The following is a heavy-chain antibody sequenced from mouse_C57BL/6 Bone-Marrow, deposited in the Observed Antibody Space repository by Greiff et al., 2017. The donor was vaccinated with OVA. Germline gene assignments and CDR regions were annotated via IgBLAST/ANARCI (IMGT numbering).Heavy chain of an antibody. Sequence: EVQLQQSGPELVKPGASVKIPCKASGYTFTDYNMDWVKQSHGKSLEWIGDINPNNGGTIYNQKFKGKATLTVDKSSSTAYMELRSLTSEDTAVYYCARRGFFSIVPRTNYYFDYWGQGTTLTVSS. CDR1: GYTFTDYN. V-gene: IGHV1-18*01. CDR2: INPNNGGT. J-gene: IGHJ2*01. D-gene: IGHD4-1*01. CDR3: ARRGFFSIVPRTNYYFDY.